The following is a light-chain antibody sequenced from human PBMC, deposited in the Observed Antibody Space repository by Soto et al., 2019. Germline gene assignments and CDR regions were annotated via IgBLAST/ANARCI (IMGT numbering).Light chain of an antibody. V-gene: IGLV2-14*01. Sequence: QSALTQPASVSGSHGQSITISCTGTSSDVGGYNYVSWYQQHPGKAPKLMIYDVSNRPSGVSNRFSGSKSGNTASLTISGLQAEDEADYYCSSYTSSSTLLYVFGTGTNVTVL. CDR2: DVS. J-gene: IGLJ1*01. CDR1: SSDVGGYNY. CDR3: SSYTSSSTLLYV.